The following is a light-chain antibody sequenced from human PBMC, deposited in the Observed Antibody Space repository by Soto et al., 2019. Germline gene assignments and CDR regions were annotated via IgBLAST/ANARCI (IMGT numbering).Light chain of an antibody. CDR2: DVN. CDR1: SGDVGAHDF. J-gene: IGLJ1*01. Sequence: VLTQPASVSGSPGQSITISCTGTSGDVGAHDFVSWYQHHPGKAPRLVIYDVNRRPAGASNRFSGSKSGSTASLTISTLQAEDEADYYCSSFTNTYSYVFGTGTKVTVL. V-gene: IGLV2-14*01. CDR3: SSFTNTYSYV.